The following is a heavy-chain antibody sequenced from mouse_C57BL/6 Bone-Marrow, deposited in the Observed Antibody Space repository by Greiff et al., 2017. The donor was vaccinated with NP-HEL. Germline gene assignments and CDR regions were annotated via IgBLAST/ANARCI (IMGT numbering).Heavy chain of an antibody. CDR3: AGYGSSYDAMDY. CDR1: GYTFTSYW. Sequence: QVQLQQPGAELVKPGASVKMSCKASGYTFTSYWITWVKQRPGQGLEWIGDIYPGSGSTNYNEKFKSKATLTVDTASSTAYMQLSSMTSEDSAVYYCAGYGSSYDAMDYWGQGTSVTVSS. V-gene: IGHV1-55*01. CDR2: IYPGSGST. J-gene: IGHJ4*01. D-gene: IGHD1-1*01.